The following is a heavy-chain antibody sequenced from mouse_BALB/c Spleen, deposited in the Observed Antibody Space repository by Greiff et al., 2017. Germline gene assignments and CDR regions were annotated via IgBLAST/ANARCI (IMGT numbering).Heavy chain of an antibody. V-gene: IGHV1-80*01. Sequence: QVQLQQSGAELVRPGSSVKISCKASGYAFSSYWMNWVKQRPGQGLEWIGQIYPGDGDTNYNGKFKGKATLTADKSSSTAYMQLSSLTSEDSAVHFCARKYYDYDLFAYWGQGTLVTVSA. CDR1: GYAFSSYW. D-gene: IGHD2-4*01. CDR3: ARKYYDYDLFAY. CDR2: IYPGDGDT. J-gene: IGHJ3*01.